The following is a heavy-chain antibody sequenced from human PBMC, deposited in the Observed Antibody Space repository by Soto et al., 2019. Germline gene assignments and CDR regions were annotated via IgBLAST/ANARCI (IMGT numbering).Heavy chain of an antibody. V-gene: IGHV1-69*06. J-gene: IGHJ4*02. D-gene: IGHD6-19*01. CDR1: GGTFSSYA. CDR3: ARDPSGSRIAVAGQFDY. CDR2: IIPIFGTE. Sequence: SVKVSCKASGGTFSSYAISWVRQAPGQGLEWVGGIIPIFGTENYAQKFQGRVTITADKSTSTAYMELSSLRSEDTAVYYCARDPSGSRIAVAGQFDYWGQGTLVTVSS.